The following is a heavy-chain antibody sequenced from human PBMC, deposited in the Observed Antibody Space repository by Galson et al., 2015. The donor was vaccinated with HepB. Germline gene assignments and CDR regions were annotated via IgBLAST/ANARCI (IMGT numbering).Heavy chain of an antibody. CDR3: ARGEAVTSYYYDMDV. CDR1: GYTFTNYH. D-gene: IGHD6-19*01. CDR2: INPSGGST. J-gene: IGHJ6*02. V-gene: IGHV1-46*01. Sequence: SVTVSCKASGYTFTNYHMHWVRQAPGQGLEWMGIINPSGGSTTYAQKFQGRVTMTRDTSTSTVYMELSSLRSEDAAMYYCARGEAVTSYYYDMDVWGQGTSVTVSS.